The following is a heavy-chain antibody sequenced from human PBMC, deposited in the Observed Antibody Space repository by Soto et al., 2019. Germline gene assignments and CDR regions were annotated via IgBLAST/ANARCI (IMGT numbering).Heavy chain of an antibody. CDR2: INAGNGNT. D-gene: IGHD3-10*01. Sequence: ASVKVSCKASGYTFTSYAMHWVRQAPGQRLEWMGWINAGNGNTKYSQKFQGRVTITRDTSASTAYMELSSLRSEDTAVYYCAREAGYYGSGSYYFDYWGQGTLVTVSS. J-gene: IGHJ4*02. CDR3: AREAGYYGSGSYYFDY. CDR1: GYTFTSYA. V-gene: IGHV1-3*01.